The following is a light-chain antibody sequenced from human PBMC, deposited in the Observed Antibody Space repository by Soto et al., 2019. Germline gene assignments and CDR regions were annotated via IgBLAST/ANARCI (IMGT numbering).Light chain of an antibody. J-gene: IGKJ1*01. CDR2: GAS. CDR1: QSVSSSY. CDR3: QQYGSSSWT. Sequence: EIVLTQSPGTLSLSPGERATLSCRASQSVSSSYLAGYQQKPGQAPRLLIYGASSRATGIPDRFSGSGSETDFTLTISILEPEDFAVYYGQQYGSSSWTFGQGTKVEIK. V-gene: IGKV3-20*01.